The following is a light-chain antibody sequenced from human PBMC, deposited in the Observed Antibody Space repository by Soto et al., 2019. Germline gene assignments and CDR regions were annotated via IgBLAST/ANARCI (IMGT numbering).Light chain of an antibody. CDR3: VSFTTSRSYV. V-gene: IGLV2-14*03. CDR1: SSDVGAYIF. CDR2: DII. Sequence: QSALTQPASVSGSPGQSITISCTGTSSDVGAYIFVSWYQQHPGKAPKLRIYDIINRPSGVSNRFSGSKSGNTASLTISGLQAEDEADYYCVSFTTSRSYVFGTGTQLTVL. J-gene: IGLJ1*01.